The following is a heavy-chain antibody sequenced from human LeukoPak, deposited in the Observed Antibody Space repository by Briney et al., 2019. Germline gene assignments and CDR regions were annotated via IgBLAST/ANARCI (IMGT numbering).Heavy chain of an antibody. J-gene: IGHJ6*02. CDR3: ARAGPTTVTTYYYYGMDV. V-gene: IGHV1-18*01. CDR1: GYTFTSYG. CDR2: ISAYNGNT. Sequence: ASVKVSCKASGYTFTSYGINWVRQAPGQGLEWMVWISAYNGNTNYAQKLQGRVTMTTDTSTSTAYMELRSLRSDDTAVYYCARAGPTTVTTYYYYGMDVWGQGTTVTVSS. D-gene: IGHD4-11*01.